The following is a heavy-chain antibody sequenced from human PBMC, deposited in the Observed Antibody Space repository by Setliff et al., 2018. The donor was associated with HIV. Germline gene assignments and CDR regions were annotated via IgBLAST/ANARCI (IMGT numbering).Heavy chain of an antibody. CDR1: GFRVTDTY. J-gene: IGHJ4*02. Sequence: PGGSLRLSCEASGFRVTDTYMAWVRQAPGKGLEWVGRIKSKTDGGTTDYAAPVKGRFTISRDDSKSTLYLQLTTLRTEDTGFYFCTREIRDGYPRSSNWGQGTLVTVSS. D-gene: IGHD3-10*01. CDR2: IKSKTDGGTT. CDR3: TREIRDGYPRSSN. V-gene: IGHV3-15*01.